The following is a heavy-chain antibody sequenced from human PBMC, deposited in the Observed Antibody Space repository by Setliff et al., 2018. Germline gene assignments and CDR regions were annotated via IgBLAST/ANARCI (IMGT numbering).Heavy chain of an antibody. CDR1: GFTFSSYA. D-gene: IGHD3-10*01. CDR2: ISYDGSNK. CDR3: ARVMVRGGVGAFDI. J-gene: IGHJ3*02. V-gene: IGHV3-30-3*01. Sequence: LRLSCAASGFTFSSYAMHWVRQAPGKGLEWVAVISYDGSNKYYADSVKGRFTISRDNSKNTLYLQMNSLRAEDTAVYYCARVMVRGGVGAFDIWGQGTMVTVSS.